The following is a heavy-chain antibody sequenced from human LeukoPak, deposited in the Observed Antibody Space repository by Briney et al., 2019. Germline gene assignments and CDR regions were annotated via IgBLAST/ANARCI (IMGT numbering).Heavy chain of an antibody. CDR3: ARGRSYGFDFDS. V-gene: IGHV4-61*01. D-gene: IGHD5-18*01. CDR2: KYYSGST. Sequence: PSETLSLTCDVSGVSINTCCYYWTWIRQSPGKGLEWIGYKYYSGSTRYNSSLRSRLTISLDSSKNQSSLRLTSVTAADTAVYYCARGRSYGFDFDSWGPGTLVIVSS. J-gene: IGHJ4*02. CDR1: GVSINTCCYY.